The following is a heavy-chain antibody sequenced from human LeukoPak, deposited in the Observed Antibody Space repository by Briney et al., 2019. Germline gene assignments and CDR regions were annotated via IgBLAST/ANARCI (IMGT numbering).Heavy chain of an antibody. J-gene: IGHJ4*02. Sequence: SETLSLTCIVSSGSINSYYWGWVRQPAGRGLEWIGRIYTTGKTDYNPSLKSRLTMSVDTSKRQFSLNLMSVTAADTAIYFCARHGYTASHYFLDFWSQGTLVTVSS. CDR2: IYTTGKT. D-gene: IGHD3-16*01. V-gene: IGHV4-4*07. CDR3: ARHGYTASHYFLDF. CDR1: SGSINSYY.